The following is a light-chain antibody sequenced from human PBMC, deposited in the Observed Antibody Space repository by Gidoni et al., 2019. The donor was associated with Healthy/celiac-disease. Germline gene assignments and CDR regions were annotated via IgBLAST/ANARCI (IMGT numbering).Light chain of an antibody. V-gene: IGLV1-44*01. CDR3: AAWDDSLNGVV. Sequence: QSVLTQPPSASGTPGQRVTISCSGSSSHIGSNTVNWYQQPPGTAPKLLLYSNNQRPSGVPDRCSGSKSGTSASLAISGLQSEDEADYYCAAWDDSLNGVVFGGGTKLTVL. J-gene: IGLJ2*01. CDR1: SSHIGSNT. CDR2: SNN.